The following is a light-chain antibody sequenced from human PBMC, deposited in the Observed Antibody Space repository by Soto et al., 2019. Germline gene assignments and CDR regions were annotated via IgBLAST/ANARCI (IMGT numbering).Light chain of an antibody. CDR3: QVWDSSSDHVV. Sequence: SYELTQPPSVSVAPGKTARITCGGNNIGSKSVHWYQQKPGQAPVLVIYYDSDRPSGIPERFSGANSGNTATLTISRVEAGDEADYYYQVWDSSSDHVVFGGGTKRTVL. V-gene: IGLV3-21*04. CDR1: NIGSKS. J-gene: IGLJ2*01. CDR2: YDS.